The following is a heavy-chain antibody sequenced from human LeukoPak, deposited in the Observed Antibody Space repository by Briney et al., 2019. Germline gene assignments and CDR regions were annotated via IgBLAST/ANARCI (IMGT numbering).Heavy chain of an antibody. Sequence: GGSLRLSCAASGFTYSSYAMSWVRQVPGKGLEWVSTVIGAGGTYCADSVKGRFTISRDNSKNTVFLQMNSLRAGDTAVYYCAKVGSYYDHSETDLWGQGALVSVSS. CDR2: VIGAGGT. CDR3: AKVGSYYDHSETDL. CDR1: GFTYSSYA. V-gene: IGHV3-23*01. D-gene: IGHD3-16*01. J-gene: IGHJ5*02.